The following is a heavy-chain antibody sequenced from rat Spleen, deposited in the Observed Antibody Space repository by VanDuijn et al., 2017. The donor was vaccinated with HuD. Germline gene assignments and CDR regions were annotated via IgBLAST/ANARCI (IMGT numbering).Heavy chain of an antibody. CDR2: ISTGGGNT. D-gene: IGHD4-3*01. CDR1: GFTFSNYG. J-gene: IGHJ3*01. Sequence: EVQLVESGGGLVQPGRSMKFSCVGSGFTFSNYGMAWVRQAPTKGLEWVASISTGGGNTYYRDSVKGRFTLSRDNAKSTLYLQMGSLRSEDTATYFCARLGGLRNWFAYWGQGTLVTVSS. V-gene: IGHV5-25*01. CDR3: ARLGGLRNWFAY.